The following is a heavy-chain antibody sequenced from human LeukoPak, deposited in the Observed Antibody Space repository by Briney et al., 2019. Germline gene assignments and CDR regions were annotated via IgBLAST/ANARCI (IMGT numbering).Heavy chain of an antibody. J-gene: IGHJ4*02. D-gene: IGHD6-13*01. Sequence: GGSLRLSCAASGFTFDDYAMHWVRQAPGKGLEWVSGISWNSGSLGYADSVKGRFTISRDNAKNSLYLQMNSLRAEDTAVYYCARDVSSRGFDYWGQGTLVTVSS. CDR1: GFTFDDYA. CDR3: ARDVSSRGFDY. V-gene: IGHV3-9*01. CDR2: ISWNSGSL.